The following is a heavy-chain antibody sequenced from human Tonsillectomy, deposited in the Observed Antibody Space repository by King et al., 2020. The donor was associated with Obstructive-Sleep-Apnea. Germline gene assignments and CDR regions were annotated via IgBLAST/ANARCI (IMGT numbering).Heavy chain of an antibody. CDR1: GFTFSSYA. D-gene: IGHD3-9*01. V-gene: IGHV3-30-3*01. CDR3: ARDRRDILTGTELDY. Sequence: VQLVESGGGVVQPGRSLRLSCAASGFTFSSYAMHWVRQAPGKGLEWVAVISYDGSNKYYADSGKVRFTISRDNSKNTLYLQMNSLRAEDTAVYYCARDRRDILTGTELDYWGQGTLVTVSS. J-gene: IGHJ4*02. CDR2: ISYDGSNK.